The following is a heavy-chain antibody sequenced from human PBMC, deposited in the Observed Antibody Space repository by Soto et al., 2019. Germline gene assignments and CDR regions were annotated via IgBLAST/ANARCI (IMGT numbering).Heavy chain of an antibody. CDR2: MSSYNGDT. Sequence: ASVKVSCKASGYTFINYGINWVRQAPGQGLEWMGWMSSYNGDTKYAQNFQGRVTMTTDTSTGAAYMELRSLRSDDTAVYYCAKDRLGNVYYYGMDVWGQGTTVTVSS. CDR1: GYTFINYG. J-gene: IGHJ6*02. CDR3: AKDRLGNVYYYGMDV. V-gene: IGHV1-18*01. D-gene: IGHD1-1*01.